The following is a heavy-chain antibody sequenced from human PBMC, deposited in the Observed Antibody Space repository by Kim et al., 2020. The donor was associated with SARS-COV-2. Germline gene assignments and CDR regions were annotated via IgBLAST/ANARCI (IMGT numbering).Heavy chain of an antibody. J-gene: IGHJ4*01. V-gene: IGHV4-34*01. CDR3: AGGMFCDETTCYSASFDY. Sequence: SETLSLTCAVYGGSFSDYYWTWIRQSPEKGLEWIGEINYGGKTYYNPSLKSRVTISIDTAQNRFSLQLMSVTAADTAVYYCAGGMFCDETTCYSASFDY. D-gene: IGHD3-10*01. CDR2: INYGGKT. CDR1: GGSFSDYY.